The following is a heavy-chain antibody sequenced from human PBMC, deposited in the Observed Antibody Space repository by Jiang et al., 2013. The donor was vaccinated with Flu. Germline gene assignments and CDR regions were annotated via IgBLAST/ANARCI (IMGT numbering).Heavy chain of an antibody. CDR3: ARGARSSGWYKPENFDY. V-gene: IGHV7-4-1*02. CDR1: GYTFTSYA. J-gene: IGHJ4*02. D-gene: IGHD6-19*01. Sequence: QSGAEVKKPGASVKVSCKASGYTFTSYAMNWVRQAPGQGLEWMGWINTNTGNPTYAQGFTGRFVFSLDTSVNTAYLQISSLKAEDTAVYYCARGARSSGWYKPENFDYWGQGTLVTVSS. CDR2: INTNTGNP.